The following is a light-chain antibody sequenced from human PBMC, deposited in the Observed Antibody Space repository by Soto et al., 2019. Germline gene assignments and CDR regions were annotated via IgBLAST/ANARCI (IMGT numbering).Light chain of an antibody. V-gene: IGKV3-20*01. Sequence: EIVLTQSPGTLSLSPGERATLSCKASQSVSSSYLAWYQQKPGQAPRLLIYGASSRATGVPDRFSGSGSGTDFTLTISRLEPEDFAVYYCHPYGSSTGTFGQGTKVEIK. CDR3: HPYGSSTGT. CDR1: QSVSSSY. J-gene: IGKJ1*01. CDR2: GAS.